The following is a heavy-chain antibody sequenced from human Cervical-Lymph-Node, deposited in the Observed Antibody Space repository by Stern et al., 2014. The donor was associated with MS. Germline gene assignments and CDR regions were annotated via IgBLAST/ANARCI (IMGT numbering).Heavy chain of an antibody. CDR1: GGSISSCDYY. Sequence: VQLVESGPGLVKPSQTLSLTCTVSGGSISSCDYYWSWIRQPPGKGLEWIVYIYYSGSTYYNPSLKSRVTISVDTSKNQFSLKLSSGTAADTAVYYCAREGPRTGTLVYWGQGTLVTVSS. J-gene: IGHJ4*02. CDR2: IYYSGST. V-gene: IGHV4-30-4*01. D-gene: IGHD3-16*01. CDR3: AREGPRTGTLVY.